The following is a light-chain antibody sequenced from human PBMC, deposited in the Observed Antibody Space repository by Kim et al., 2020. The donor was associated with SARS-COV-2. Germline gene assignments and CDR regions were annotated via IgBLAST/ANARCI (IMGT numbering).Light chain of an antibody. CDR2: KAS. J-gene: IGKJ1*01. V-gene: IGKV1-5*03. CDR3: QQYNSNSPAWT. Sequence: VGARVTITCRASQTISSWLAWYQQKPGKAPKVLIYKASNLESGVPSRFSGSGSGTEFTLTISSLQPDDFATYYCQQYNSNSPAWTFGQGTKVEIK. CDR1: QTISSW.